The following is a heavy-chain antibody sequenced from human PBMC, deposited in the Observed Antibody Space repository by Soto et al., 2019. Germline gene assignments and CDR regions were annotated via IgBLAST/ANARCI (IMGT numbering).Heavy chain of an antibody. CDR1: GGTFSSYA. J-gene: IGHJ3*02. CDR3: ARGGLVGVVVTAIQTDAFDI. Sequence: ASVKVSCKASGGTFSSYAISWVRQAPGQGLEWMGGIIPIFGTANYAQKFQGRVTITADESTSTAYMELSSLRSEDTAVYYCARGGLVGVVVTAIQTDAFDIWGQGTMLTVSS. V-gene: IGHV1-69*13. CDR2: IIPIFGTA. D-gene: IGHD2-21*02.